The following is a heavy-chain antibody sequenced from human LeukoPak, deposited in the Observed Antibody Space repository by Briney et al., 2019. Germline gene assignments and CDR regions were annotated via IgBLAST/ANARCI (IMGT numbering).Heavy chain of an antibody. CDR2: ISGSGTST. J-gene: IGHJ6*02. CDR1: GFTFGNYA. CDR3: AKAGCSSTSCYLDYYYGMDV. Sequence: PGGSLRLSCAASGFTFGNYAMSWVRQAPGKGLEWVSAISGSGTSTYYTDSVKGRFTISRDNSKNTLYLQMNSLRAEDTAVYYCAKAGCSSTSCYLDYYYGMDVWGQGTTVTVSS. V-gene: IGHV3-23*01. D-gene: IGHD2-2*01.